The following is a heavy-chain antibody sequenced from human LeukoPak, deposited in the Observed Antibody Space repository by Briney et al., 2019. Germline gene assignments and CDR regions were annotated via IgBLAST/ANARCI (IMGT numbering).Heavy chain of an antibody. CDR1: GYTFTGYY. Sequence: ASVKVSCKASGYTFTGYYMHWVRQAPGQGLEWMGWINPNGGGTNYAQKFQGRVTMTRDTSISTAYMELSRLRSDDTAVYYCARDRYYDSSGYTFDYWGQGTLVTVSS. CDR2: INPNGGGT. D-gene: IGHD3-22*01. J-gene: IGHJ4*02. CDR3: ARDRYYDSSGYTFDY. V-gene: IGHV1-2*02.